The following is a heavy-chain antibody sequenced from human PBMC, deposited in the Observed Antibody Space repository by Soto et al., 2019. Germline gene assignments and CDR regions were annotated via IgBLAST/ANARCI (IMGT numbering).Heavy chain of an antibody. Sequence: GGSLRLSCAASGFTFNTYGMGWVRQAPGKGLEWVASISGAADETYYTDSVKGRFIISRDNSRNTLYLQMNSLRVEDTALYYCAARPVDPPLIFDYWGQGTLVTVSS. CDR3: AARPVDPPLIFDY. CDR2: ISGAADET. V-gene: IGHV3-23*01. D-gene: IGHD5-12*01. CDR1: GFTFNTYG. J-gene: IGHJ4*02.